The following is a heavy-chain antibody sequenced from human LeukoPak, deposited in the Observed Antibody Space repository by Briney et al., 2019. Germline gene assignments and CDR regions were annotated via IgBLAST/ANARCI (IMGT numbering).Heavy chain of an antibody. V-gene: IGHV3-23*01. J-gene: IGHJ4*02. Sequence: GGSLRLSCAASGFTFSSSAMSWVRQAPGKGLEWVSAISGSGGSTYYADSVKGRFTISRDNSKNTLYLQMNSLRAEDTAVYYCAIDLAAAGKVSDYWGQGTLVTVSS. D-gene: IGHD6-13*01. CDR2: ISGSGGST. CDR3: AIDLAAAGKVSDY. CDR1: GFTFSSSA.